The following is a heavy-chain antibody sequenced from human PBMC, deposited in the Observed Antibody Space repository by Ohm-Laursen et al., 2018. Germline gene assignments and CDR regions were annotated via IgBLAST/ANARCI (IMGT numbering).Heavy chain of an antibody. CDR1: GFTFSSYS. D-gene: IGHD6-13*01. CDR3: ARVGYSSSCDY. J-gene: IGHJ4*02. V-gene: IGHV3-48*01. CDR2: ISSSSSTI. Sequence: SLRLSCAASGFTFSSYSMNWVRQAPGKGLEWVSYISSSSSTIYYADSVKGRFTISRDNAKNSLYLQMNSLRAEDTAVYYCARVGYSSSCDYWGQGTLVTVSS.